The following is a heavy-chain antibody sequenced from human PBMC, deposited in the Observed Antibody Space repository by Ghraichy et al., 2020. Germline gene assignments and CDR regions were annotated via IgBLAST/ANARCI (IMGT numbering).Heavy chain of an antibody. V-gene: IGHV1-69*10. CDR1: GGTFSSYA. CDR3: ARAGQLYYDFWSGYYGY. Sequence: SVKVSCKASGGTFSSYAISWVRQAPGQALEWMGGIIPIFGIANYAQKFQGRVSITADKSTSTAYMELSSLRSEDTAVYYCARAGQLYYDFWSGYYGYWGQGTLVSVST. CDR2: IIPIFGIA. D-gene: IGHD3-3*01. J-gene: IGHJ4*02.